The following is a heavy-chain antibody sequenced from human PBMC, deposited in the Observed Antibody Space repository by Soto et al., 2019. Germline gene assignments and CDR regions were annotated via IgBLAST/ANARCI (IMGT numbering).Heavy chain of an antibody. CDR3: ARSVTP. J-gene: IGHJ5*02. V-gene: IGHV4-31*01. CDR2: IYDSGST. D-gene: IGHD3-10*01. CDR1: GGYISSGGYY. Sequence: QVQLQESGPGLVKPSQTLSLTCTVSGGYISSGGYYWRWIRQHPGKGLEWIGYIYDSGSTYYNPSLKSLVPISVGTSKTHFSLKLSSVTAADKAVYYCARSVTPWGQGTLVTVSS.